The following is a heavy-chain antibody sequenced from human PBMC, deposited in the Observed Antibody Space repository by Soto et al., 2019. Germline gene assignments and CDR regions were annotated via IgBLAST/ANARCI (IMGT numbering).Heavy chain of an antibody. CDR3: ARSNSSPVYYYYYGMDV. CDR1: GYSFTSYW. D-gene: IGHD5-18*01. Sequence: PGESLKISCKGSGYSFTSYWIGWVRQMPGKGLEWMGIIYPGDSDTRYSPSFQGQVTISADKSISTAYLQWSSLKASDTAMYYCARSNSSPVYYYYYGMDVWGQGTTVTVSS. J-gene: IGHJ6*02. V-gene: IGHV5-51*01. CDR2: IYPGDSDT.